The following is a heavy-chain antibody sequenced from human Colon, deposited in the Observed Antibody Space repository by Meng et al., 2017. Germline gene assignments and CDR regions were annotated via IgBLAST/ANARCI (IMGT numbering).Heavy chain of an antibody. CDR2: IYSGGTT. J-gene: IGHJ5*02. D-gene: IGHD3-22*01. CDR3: ARYYDSRDTNWLNP. CDR1: GGSITSYH. V-gene: IGHV4-59*10. Sequence: SETLSLTCAVSGGSITSYHWTWIRQAAGNELEWIGRIYSGGTTHYNPSLKSRATISLDTSKNQLSLKLSSVTAADTAVYYCARYYDSRDTNWLNPWGRGTLVTVSS.